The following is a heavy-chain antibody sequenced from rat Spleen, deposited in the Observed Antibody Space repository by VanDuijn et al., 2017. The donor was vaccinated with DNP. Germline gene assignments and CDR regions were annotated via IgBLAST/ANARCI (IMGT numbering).Heavy chain of an antibody. J-gene: IGHJ2*01. Sequence: EVQLVESGGGLVQPGRSLKLSCVASGFSFRDYDMAWVRQAPSKGLEWVACMSPTTRSSYYRDSVKGRFTISRDNSESSLYLQMNSLKSEDTATYYCVREAIETIDWGQGVMVTVSS. CDR1: GFSFRDYD. D-gene: IGHD1-2*01. V-gene: IGHV5-20*01. CDR3: VREAIETID. CDR2: MSPTTRSS.